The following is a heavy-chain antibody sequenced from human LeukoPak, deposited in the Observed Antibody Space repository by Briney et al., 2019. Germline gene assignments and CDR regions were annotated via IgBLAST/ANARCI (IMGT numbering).Heavy chain of an antibody. CDR3: ASEYYDFWSGKGGFDY. Sequence: GGSLRLSCAASGFTFSDYYMSWIRQAPGKGLEWVSYISSSGSTIYYADSVKGRFTISRDNAKNSLYLQMNSLRAEDTAVYYCASEYYDFWSGKGGFDYWGQGTLVTVSS. D-gene: IGHD3-3*01. CDR2: ISSSGSTI. CDR1: GFTFSDYY. V-gene: IGHV3-11*04. J-gene: IGHJ4*02.